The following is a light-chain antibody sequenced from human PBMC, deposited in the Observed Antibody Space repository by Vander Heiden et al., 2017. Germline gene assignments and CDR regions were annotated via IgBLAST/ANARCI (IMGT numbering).Light chain of an antibody. CDR2: GAS. J-gene: IGKJ4*01. Sequence: EIVMTQSPATLSVSPGERATLFCRASHIVSSNLAWYQQKPGQPPRLLISGASTRATGVPARFSGSGSGTEFTLSISSVQSEDFAVYYCQHYDSWPLTFGGGTKVEIK. V-gene: IGKV3-15*01. CDR1: HIVSSN. CDR3: QHYDSWPLT.